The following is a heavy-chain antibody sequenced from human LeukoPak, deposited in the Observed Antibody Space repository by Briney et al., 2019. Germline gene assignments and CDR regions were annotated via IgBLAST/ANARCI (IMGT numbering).Heavy chain of an antibody. CDR2: IDHSGST. J-gene: IGHJ4*02. V-gene: IGHV4-34*01. D-gene: IGHD6-13*01. Sequence: SETLSLTCAVYGGSFSYYYWSWIRQPPGKGLEWIGEIDHSGSTNYSPSLKSRVTISADTSKNQFSLKLNSVTAADTAVYYCARGGGAAPGNWGQGTLVTVSS. CDR3: ARGGGAAPGN. CDR1: GGSFSYYY.